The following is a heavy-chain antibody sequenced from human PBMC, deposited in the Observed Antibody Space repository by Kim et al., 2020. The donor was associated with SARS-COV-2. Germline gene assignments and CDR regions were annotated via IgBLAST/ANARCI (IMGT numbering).Heavy chain of an antibody. CDR2: IDPSDSYT. Sequence: GESLKISCKGSGYSFTSYWISWVRQMPGKGLEWMGRIDPSDSYTNYSPSFQGHVTISADKSISTAYLQWSSLKASDTAMYYCASQSALWSYSLTWGQGTLVTVSS. CDR1: GYSFTSYW. D-gene: IGHD1-26*01. V-gene: IGHV5-10-1*01. J-gene: IGHJ4*02. CDR3: ASQSALWSYSLT.